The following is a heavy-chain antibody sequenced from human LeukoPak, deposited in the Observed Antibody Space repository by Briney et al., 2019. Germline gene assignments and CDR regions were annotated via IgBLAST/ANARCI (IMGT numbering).Heavy chain of an antibody. CDR1: GVSTTNGIYY. CDR3: ARHAEYNSGWHFYLDH. Sequence: PSEXLSLTCTVSGVSTTNGIYYWAWIRQPPGKGLEWIGSVHNVGSTYYNLSLRSRVTMSIDTSKNQFSLRLNSVTAADTAVYYCARHAEYNSGWHFYLDHWGQGILVTVSS. V-gene: IGHV4-39*01. D-gene: IGHD6-19*01. J-gene: IGHJ4*02. CDR2: VHNVGST.